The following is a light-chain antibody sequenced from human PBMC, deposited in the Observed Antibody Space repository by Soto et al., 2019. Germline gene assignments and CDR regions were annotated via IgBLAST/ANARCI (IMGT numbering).Light chain of an antibody. V-gene: IGKV3-20*01. J-gene: IGKJ2*02. CDR3: HQYADSRT. Sequence: EIVLTQSPGILSLSLGERATLSCRASQTVWSSYLAWFQHKPGQAPRLLIYGASRRATGIPDRFTGSGSGTDFTLTISRLEPEDFAVYYCHQYADSRTFGQGTMLEIK. CDR1: QTVWSSY. CDR2: GAS.